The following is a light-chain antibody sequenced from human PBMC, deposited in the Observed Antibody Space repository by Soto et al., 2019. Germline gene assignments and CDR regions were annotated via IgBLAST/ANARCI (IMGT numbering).Light chain of an antibody. V-gene: IGKV3-20*01. Sequence: EIVLTQSPGTLSLSPGERATLSCRASHTISSSYLAWYQQKPGQAPRLLMYGISRRATGIPVRFSGSGSGTDFTLTISSLQSEDFAVYYCQQYDSWPRTFGQGTKVEIK. J-gene: IGKJ1*01. CDR1: HTISSSY. CDR3: QQYDSWPRT. CDR2: GIS.